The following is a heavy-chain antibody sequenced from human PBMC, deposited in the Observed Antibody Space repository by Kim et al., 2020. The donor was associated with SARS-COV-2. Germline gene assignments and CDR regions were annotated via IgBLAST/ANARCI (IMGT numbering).Heavy chain of an antibody. CDR1: GFRFSSYA. D-gene: IGHD6-13*01. Sequence: GGSLRLSCAASGFRFSSYAMTWVLQAPGKGLEWISLISGGDTTHYADSVKGRCTISRENSKNTVYLQLNTLRADDTAIYYCAKVGRYSRAEFDHWGQGAL. CDR2: ISGGDTT. V-gene: IGHV3-23*01. CDR3: AKVGRYSRAEFDH. J-gene: IGHJ4*02.